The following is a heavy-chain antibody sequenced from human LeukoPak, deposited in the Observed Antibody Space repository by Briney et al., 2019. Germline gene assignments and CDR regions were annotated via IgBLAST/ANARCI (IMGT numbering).Heavy chain of an antibody. CDR1: GGSISSSY. CDR3: AREPSSSRRWFDP. J-gene: IGHJ5*02. V-gene: IGHV4-4*07. CDR2: ISASGST. Sequence: SETLSLTCTVSGGSISSSYWNWIRQPAGKGLECFGRISASGSTNYNTSLKSRVTMSVDVSKNQFSLTLSSVTAADTAVYYCAREPSSSRRWFDPWGQGTRVTVSS. D-gene: IGHD6-13*01.